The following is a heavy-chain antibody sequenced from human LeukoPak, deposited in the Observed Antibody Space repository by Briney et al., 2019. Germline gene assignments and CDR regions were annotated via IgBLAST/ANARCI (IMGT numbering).Heavy chain of an antibody. Sequence: GASVKVSCKASGGTFSSYAISWVRQAPGQGLEWMGGIIPIFGTANYARKFQGRVTITADESTSTAYMELSSLRSDDTAVYYCARGGGYCSSTSCYTSRWFDPWGQGTLVTVSS. CDR3: ARGGGYCSSTSCYTSRWFDP. CDR1: GGTFSSYA. J-gene: IGHJ5*02. D-gene: IGHD2-2*02. CDR2: IIPIFGTA. V-gene: IGHV1-69*13.